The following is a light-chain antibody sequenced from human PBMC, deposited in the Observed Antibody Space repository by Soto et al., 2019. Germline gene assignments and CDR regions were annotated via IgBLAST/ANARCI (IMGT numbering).Light chain of an antibody. CDR3: SSYAGGNKLI. V-gene: IGLV2-8*01. Sequence: QSALAQPASASGSPGQSVTISCTGTSSDIGAYDYVSWYQQHPDKAPKLIIYEVCKRPSGVPDRFSGSKSGNTASLTVSGLQADDEADYYCSSYAGGNKLIFGGGTKLTVL. CDR2: EVC. J-gene: IGLJ2*01. CDR1: SSDIGAYDY.